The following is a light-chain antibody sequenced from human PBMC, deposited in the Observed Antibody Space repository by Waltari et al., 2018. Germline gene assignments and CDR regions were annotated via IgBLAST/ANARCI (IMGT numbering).Light chain of an antibody. CDR1: QSVSSY. V-gene: IGKV3-11*01. J-gene: IGKJ4*01. Sequence: EIVLTQSPAPLSLSPGERATLSCRASQSVSSYLAWYQQKPGQAPRLLIYDASNRATGIPARFSGSGSGTDFTLTISSLEPEDFALYYCQQRSNWPLTFGGGTKVEIK. CDR3: QQRSNWPLT. CDR2: DAS.